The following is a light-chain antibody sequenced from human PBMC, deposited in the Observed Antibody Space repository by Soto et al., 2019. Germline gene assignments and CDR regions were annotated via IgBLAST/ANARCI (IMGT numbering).Light chain of an antibody. CDR3: QQYNNWPS. V-gene: IGKV3-15*01. Sequence: EFVLTQSSATLSLSPGERGTLSCRASQSVSSYLAWYQQKPGQSPSLLMYDISTRAAGVPARFSGSGSETEFTLTIRSLQSEDFAVYFCQQYNNWPSVGQGTRLEIK. CDR2: DIS. CDR1: QSVSSY. J-gene: IGKJ5*01.